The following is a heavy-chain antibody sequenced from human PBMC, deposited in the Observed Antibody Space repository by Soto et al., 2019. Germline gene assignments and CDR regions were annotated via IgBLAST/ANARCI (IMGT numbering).Heavy chain of an antibody. J-gene: IGHJ6*02. CDR3: ARVGPDSSSWYYYYYGMDV. V-gene: IGHV1-3*01. CDR2: INAGNGNT. CDR1: GYTFTSYA. Sequence: ASVKVSCKASGYTFTSYAMHWVRQAPGQRLEWMGWINAGNGNTKYSQKFQGRVTITRDTSASTAYMELSSLRSEDTAVYYCARVGPDSSSWYYYYYGMDVWGQGTTVTVSS. D-gene: IGHD6-13*01.